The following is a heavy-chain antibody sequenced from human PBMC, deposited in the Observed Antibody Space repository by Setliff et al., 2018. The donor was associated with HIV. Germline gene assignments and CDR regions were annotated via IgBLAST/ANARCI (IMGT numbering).Heavy chain of an antibody. Sequence: ASVKVSCKAYGGTFSSYAITWVRQAPGQGLECMGGIIPMLGITNYAQRFQGRLTITADEYTGTAYMELSSLRSEDTAVYYCATRGRDLGFDYWGQGTLVTVS. J-gene: IGHJ4*02. V-gene: IGHV1-69*10. CDR3: ATRGRDLGFDY. CDR2: IIPMLGIT. CDR1: GGTFSSYA. D-gene: IGHD1-1*01.